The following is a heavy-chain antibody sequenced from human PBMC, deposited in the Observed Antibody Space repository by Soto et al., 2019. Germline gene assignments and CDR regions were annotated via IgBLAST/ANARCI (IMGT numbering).Heavy chain of an antibody. CDR1: GFTFSSYG. D-gene: IGHD3-22*01. J-gene: IGHJ4*02. CDR2: ISYDGSNK. CDR3: AKVDYYDSSGYRLGYYFDY. Sequence: QVQLVESGGGVVQPGRSLRLSCAASGFTFSSYGMHWDRQAPGKGLEWVAVISYDGSNKYYADSVKGRFTISRDNSKNTLYLQMNSLRAEDTAVYYCAKVDYYDSSGYRLGYYFDYWGQGTLVTVSS. V-gene: IGHV3-30*18.